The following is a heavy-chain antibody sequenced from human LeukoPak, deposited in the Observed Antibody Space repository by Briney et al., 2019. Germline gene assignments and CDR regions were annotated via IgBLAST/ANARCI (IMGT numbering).Heavy chain of an antibody. Sequence: SETLSLTCALSGGSIKNYYWSWLRQPLGKGLEWLGYVYYTGTTSYNPSLKSRVTISVETSKNQFSLTLNSVTAADTAVYHCARQSDPYYHYGLDFWGQGTTVIVSS. CDR1: GGSIKNYY. V-gene: IGHV4-59*01. J-gene: IGHJ6*02. CDR3: ARQSDPYYHYGLDF. CDR2: VYYTGTT.